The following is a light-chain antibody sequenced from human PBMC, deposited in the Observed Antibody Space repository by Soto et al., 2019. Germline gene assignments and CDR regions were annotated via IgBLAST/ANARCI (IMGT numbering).Light chain of an antibody. Sequence: EIVMTQSPATLSVSPGERGTVSCRASQSVSSNLAWYQQKPGQAPRLLIYGASTRATGIPLRFSGSGSGTEFPLTISSLRSQDFAVYYCQQSNNWPPYTFGQGTKLEIK. CDR1: QSVSSN. V-gene: IGKV3-15*01. J-gene: IGKJ2*01. CDR3: QQSNNWPPYT. CDR2: GAS.